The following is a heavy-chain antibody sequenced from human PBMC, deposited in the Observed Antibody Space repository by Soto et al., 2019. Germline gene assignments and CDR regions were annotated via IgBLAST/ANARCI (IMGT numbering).Heavy chain of an antibody. CDR3: ARGPYYYYYGLDV. CDR1: GASISSNY. V-gene: IGHV4-59*01. J-gene: IGHJ6*02. Sequence: SETLSLTCFVSGASISSNYWSWIRQPPGKGLEWIGYIYYSGNTNYNPSLKSRVIISIDTSKNHFFLRLSSVTAADTAVYYCARGPYYYYYGLDVWGQGTTVTVSS. CDR2: IYYSGNT.